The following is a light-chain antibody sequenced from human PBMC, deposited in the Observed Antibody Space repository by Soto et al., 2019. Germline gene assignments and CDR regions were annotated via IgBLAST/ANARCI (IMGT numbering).Light chain of an antibody. CDR2: EVN. Sequence: QSVLTQPPSASGSPGQSVTISCTGTGSDIGGYNYVSWYQQHPGKAPKLMIYEVNKRPSGVPDRFSGSKSGNTASLTVSGLQAEDEADYYCTSYAGSDNVVFGGGTKLTVL. CDR1: GSDIGGYNY. J-gene: IGLJ3*02. V-gene: IGLV2-8*01. CDR3: TSYAGSDNVV.